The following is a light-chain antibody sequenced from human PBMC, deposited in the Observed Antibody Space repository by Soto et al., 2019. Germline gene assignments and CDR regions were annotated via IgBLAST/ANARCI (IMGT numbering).Light chain of an antibody. V-gene: IGLV2-14*01. Sequence: QSALTQPASVSGSPGQSITISCTGTSSDIGSYNRVSWYQQPPGTAPKLMIYEVSSRPSGVSNRFSGSKSGNTASLTISGLQAEDEADYYCSSYTSSAPLVFGGGTQLAVL. CDR3: SSYTSSAPLV. CDR1: SSDIGSYNR. CDR2: EVS. J-gene: IGLJ2*01.